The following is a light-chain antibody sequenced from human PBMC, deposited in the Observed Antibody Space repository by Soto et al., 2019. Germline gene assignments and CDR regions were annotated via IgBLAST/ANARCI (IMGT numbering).Light chain of an antibody. CDR2: EVS. CDR3: YSYRGYYTRV. CDR1: SXDVGGYNF. J-gene: IGLJ1*01. V-gene: IGLV2-14*01. Sequence: LTQPASVSGSPGQSITISCTGTSXDVGGYNFVSWYQQHPGRAPKLLIYEVSRRPSGVSNRFSGSKSGDTASLTISGLQAEDEADYYCYSYRGYYTRVFGTGTKVTVL.